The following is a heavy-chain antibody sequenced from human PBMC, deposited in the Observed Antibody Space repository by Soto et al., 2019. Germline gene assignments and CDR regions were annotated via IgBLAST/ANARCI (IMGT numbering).Heavy chain of an antibody. CDR1: GGTFSSYT. D-gene: IGHD4-17*01. CDR2: IIPILGIA. J-gene: IGHJ4*02. Sequence: QVQLVQSGAEVKKPGSSVKVSCKASGGTFSSYTINWVRQAPGQGLEWVGRIIPILGIAKNAQKFQGRVTXXADKSTSTAYMELSSLRSEDTAVYYCAADYGANSAWGQGTLVTVSS. V-gene: IGHV1-69*02. CDR3: AADYGANSA.